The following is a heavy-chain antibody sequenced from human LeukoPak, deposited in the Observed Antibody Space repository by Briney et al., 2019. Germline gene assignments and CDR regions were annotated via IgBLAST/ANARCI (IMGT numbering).Heavy chain of an antibody. V-gene: IGHV4-30-4*01. CDR3: ARADGPEKMDTAMVLGY. J-gene: IGHJ4*02. Sequence: NPSETLSLTCTVSGGSISSGDYYWSWIRQPPGKGLEWIAYMYYSGSTYYNPSLKSRVTISVDTSKNQFSLKLSSVTAADTAVYYCARADGPEKMDTAMVLGYWGQGTLVTVSS. CDR1: GGSISSGDYY. CDR2: MYYSGST. D-gene: IGHD5-18*01.